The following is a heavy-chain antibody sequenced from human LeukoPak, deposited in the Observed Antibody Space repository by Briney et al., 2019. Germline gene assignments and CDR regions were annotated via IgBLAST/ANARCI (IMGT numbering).Heavy chain of an antibody. CDR2: ICGSADTT. Sequence: GGSLRLSCAASGFTFSSYSMSWVRQTSEKGLEWVSVICGSADTTNYADSVKGRFTISRDTSKNTLYLQMNSLRAEDTAVYYCAKWLRPNYWGQGTLVTVSS. V-gene: IGHV3-23*01. CDR1: GFTFSSYS. D-gene: IGHD5-12*01. J-gene: IGHJ4*02. CDR3: AKWLRPNY.